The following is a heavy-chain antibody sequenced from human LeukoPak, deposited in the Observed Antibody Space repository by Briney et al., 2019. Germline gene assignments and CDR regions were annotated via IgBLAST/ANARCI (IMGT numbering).Heavy chain of an antibody. J-gene: IGHJ4*02. D-gene: IGHD4-17*01. CDR2: INHSGST. Sequence: SETLSLTCAVYGGSFSGYYWSWIRQPPGKGLEWIGEINHSGSTNYNPSPKSRVTISVDTSKNQFSLKLSSVTAADTAVYYCARNLRTVTTSKYDYWGQGTLVTVSS. V-gene: IGHV4-34*01. CDR1: GGSFSGYY. CDR3: ARNLRTVTTSKYDY.